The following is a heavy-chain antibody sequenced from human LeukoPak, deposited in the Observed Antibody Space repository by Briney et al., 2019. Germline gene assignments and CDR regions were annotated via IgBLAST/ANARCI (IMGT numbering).Heavy chain of an antibody. J-gene: IGHJ3*02. Sequence: GGSLRLSCAASGFTVSSNYMSWVRQAPGKGLEWVSYISSSGSTIYYADSVKGRFTISRDNAKNSLYLQMNSLRAEDTAVYYCARDVNYYDSSGYRPGAFGIWGQGTMVTVSS. V-gene: IGHV3-11*04. CDR3: ARDVNYYDSSGYRPGAFGI. D-gene: IGHD3-22*01. CDR1: GFTVSSNY. CDR2: ISSSGSTI.